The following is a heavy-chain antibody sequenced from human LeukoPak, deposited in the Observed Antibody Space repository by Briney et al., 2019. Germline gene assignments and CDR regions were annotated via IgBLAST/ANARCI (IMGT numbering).Heavy chain of an antibody. D-gene: IGHD4-17*01. CDR1: GFTFSSYS. CDR3: ARDRLRTAFDI. J-gene: IGHJ3*02. V-gene: IGHV3-21*01. CDR2: ISSSSSYI. Sequence: GGSLRLSGAASGFTFSSYSMNWVRQAPGKGLEWVSSISSSSSYIYYADSVKGRFTISRDNAKNSLYLQMNSLRAEDTAVYYCARDRLRTAFDIWGQGTMVTVSS.